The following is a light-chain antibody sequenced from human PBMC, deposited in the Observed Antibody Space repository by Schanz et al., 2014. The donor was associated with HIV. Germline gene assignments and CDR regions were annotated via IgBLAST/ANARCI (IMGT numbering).Light chain of an antibody. V-gene: IGLV1-40*01. J-gene: IGLJ3*02. CDR3: QSYDSSLSEGV. Sequence: QSVLTQPPSVSGAPGQRVTISCTGSSSNIGAGYDVHWYQQLPGTAPKLLIYGNSNRPSGVPDRFSGSKFGTSASLIISALQGEDEGDYYCQSYDSSLSEGVFGGGTKLTVL. CDR1: SSNIGAGYD. CDR2: GNS.